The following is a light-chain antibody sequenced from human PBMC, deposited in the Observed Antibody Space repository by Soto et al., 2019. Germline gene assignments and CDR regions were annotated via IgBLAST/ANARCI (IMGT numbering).Light chain of an antibody. CDR2: AAS. CDR3: QQSYSSPYT. V-gene: IGKV1-39*01. CDR1: QSISTY. Sequence: QMTQSPSSLSTSVGDRVTIACRASQSISTYLNWYQHKPGKAPKLLIYAASSLQSGVPSRFSGRGSGTDFTLTISSLQPEDFATYYCQQSYSSPYTFGQGTKLEIK. J-gene: IGKJ2*01.